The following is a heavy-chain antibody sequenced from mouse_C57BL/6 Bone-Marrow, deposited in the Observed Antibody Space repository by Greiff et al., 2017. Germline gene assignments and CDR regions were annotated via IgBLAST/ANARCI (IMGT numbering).Heavy chain of an antibody. CDR1: EYDFPSHD. CDR2: INSDGGST. Sequence: EVHLVESGGGLVQPGESLKLSCESNEYDFPSHDMSWVRKTPEKRLELVAAINSDGGSTYYPDTMERRVIISRDNTKKTLYMQMSSLRSEDTALYYCARPSTMRFAYWGQGTLVTVSA. V-gene: IGHV5-2*01. J-gene: IGHJ3*01. CDR3: ARPSTMRFAY. D-gene: IGHD2-4*01.